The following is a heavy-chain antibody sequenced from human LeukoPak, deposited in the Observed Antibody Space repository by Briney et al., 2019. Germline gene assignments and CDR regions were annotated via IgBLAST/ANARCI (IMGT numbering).Heavy chain of an antibody. J-gene: IGHJ6*03. V-gene: IGHV1-18*01. D-gene: IGHD3-9*01. CDR1: GYTFTSYG. CDR2: ISAYNGNT. Sequence: WASVKVSCKASGYTFTSYGISWVRQAPGQGLEWMGWISAYNGNTNYAQKLQGRVTMTTDTSTSTAYMELRSLRSDDTAVYYCARNLFSYDILTGYHREVYYYYYMDVWGKGTTVTISS. CDR3: ARNLFSYDILTGYHREVYYYYYMDV.